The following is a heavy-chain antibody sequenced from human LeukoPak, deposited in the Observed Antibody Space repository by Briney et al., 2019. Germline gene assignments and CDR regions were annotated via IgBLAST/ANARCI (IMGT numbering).Heavy chain of an antibody. V-gene: IGHV3-23*01. CDR3: AKDHYVSGRYDAFDI. D-gene: IGHD3-10*01. Sequence: PGGSLRLSCAASGFTFSSYTMSWVRQAPGEGLEWVSSITTSGGYIYYADSVKGRFTISRDNAKNTLYLQMNSLRAEDTAVYYCAKDHYVSGRYDAFDIWGQGTMVTASS. CDR1: GFTFSSYT. CDR2: ITTSGGYI. J-gene: IGHJ3*02.